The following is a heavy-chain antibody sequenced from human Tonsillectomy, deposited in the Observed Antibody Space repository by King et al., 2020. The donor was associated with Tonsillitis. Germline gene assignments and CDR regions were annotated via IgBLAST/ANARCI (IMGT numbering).Heavy chain of an antibody. Sequence: VQLVESGGGLVKPGGSLRLSCAASGFTFSYAWMSWVRQAPGKGLEWVGRIKSKIDGETTDYAAPVKGRVTFSRDDSKNTFYLQMNSLKTEDIAVYYCTTDCTSARCYGWAWFHTWGQGSLVTVSS. CDR3: TTDCTSARCYGWAWFHT. CDR2: IKSKIDGETT. V-gene: IGHV3-15*01. D-gene: IGHD3-16*01. J-gene: IGHJ5*02. CDR1: GFTFSYAW.